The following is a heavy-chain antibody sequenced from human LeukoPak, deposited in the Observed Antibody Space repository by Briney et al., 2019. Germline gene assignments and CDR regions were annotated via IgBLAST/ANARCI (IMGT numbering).Heavy chain of an antibody. V-gene: IGHV3-30-3*01. CDR3: ARGKDSDY. CDR1: GFTFSSYA. Sequence: GGSLRLSCVASGFTFSSYAMHWVRQAPGKGLEWVAVISYDGSNKYYADSVKGRFTISRDNSKNTLYLQMNSLRAEDTAVYYCARGKDSDYWGQGTLVTVSS. J-gene: IGHJ4*02. CDR2: ISYDGSNK.